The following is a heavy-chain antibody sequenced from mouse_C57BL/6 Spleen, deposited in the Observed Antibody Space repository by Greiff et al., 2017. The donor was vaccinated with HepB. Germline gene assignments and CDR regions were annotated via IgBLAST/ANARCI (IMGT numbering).Heavy chain of an antibody. V-gene: IGHV1-26*01. Sequence: EVQLQQSGPELVKPGASVKISCKASGYTFTDYYMNWVKQSNGKSLEWIGDINPNNGGTSYNQKFKGKATLTVDKSSSTAYMELRSLTSEDSAVYYCARTPGYAMDYWGQGTSVTVSS. CDR1: GYTFTDYY. CDR2: INPNNGGT. CDR3: ARTPGYAMDY. J-gene: IGHJ4*01.